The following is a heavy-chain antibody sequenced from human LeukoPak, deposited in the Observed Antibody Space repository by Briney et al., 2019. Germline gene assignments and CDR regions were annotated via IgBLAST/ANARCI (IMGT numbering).Heavy chain of an antibody. CDR2: IYYSGST. D-gene: IGHD3-3*01. CDR3: ARAYDFWSGYYTGGWFDP. CDR1: GGSISSYY. V-gene: IGHV4-59*01. J-gene: IGHJ5*02. Sequence: SETLSLTCTVSGGSISSYYWSWIRQPPGKGLEWIGYIYYSGSTNYNPSLKGRVTISVDTSKNQFSLKLSSVTAADTAVYYCARAYDFWSGYYTGGWFDPWGQGTLVTVSS.